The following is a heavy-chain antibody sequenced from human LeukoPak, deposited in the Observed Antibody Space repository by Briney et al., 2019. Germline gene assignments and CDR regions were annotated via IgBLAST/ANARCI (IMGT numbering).Heavy chain of an antibody. CDR1: GFTFGDYT. V-gene: IGHV3-49*04. Sequence: PGGSLRLSCTASGFTFGDYTMSWVRQVPGKGLEWVGFIRSEAYGGTTEYAASVKGRFTISRDDSKSIAYLQMNSLKTEDTAMYYCARDGCGSTSCYPVFDFWGQGTLVTVSS. D-gene: IGHD2-2*01. J-gene: IGHJ4*02. CDR2: IRSEAYGGTT. CDR3: ARDGCGSTSCYPVFDF.